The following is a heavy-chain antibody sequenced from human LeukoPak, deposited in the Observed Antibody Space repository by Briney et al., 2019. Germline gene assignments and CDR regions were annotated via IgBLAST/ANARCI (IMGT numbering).Heavy chain of an antibody. J-gene: IGHJ4*02. V-gene: IGHV4-39*01. CDR1: DGSISSSSYY. CDR2: IYYSGST. CDR3: ARHLSPSVGATLDY. Sequence: SETLSLTCTVSDGSISSSSYYWGWIRQPPGEGLEWIGTIYYSGSTYYNPSLKSRVTISVGTSKNQFSLKLSSVTAADTAVYYCARHLSPSVGATLDYWGQGTLVTVSS. D-gene: IGHD1-26*01.